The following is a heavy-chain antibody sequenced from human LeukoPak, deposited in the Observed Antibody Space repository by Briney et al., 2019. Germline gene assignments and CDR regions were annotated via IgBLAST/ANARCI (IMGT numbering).Heavy chain of an antibody. CDR3: ARDGNSGYDSYYYGMDV. D-gene: IGHD5-12*01. CDR2: ISSSSSYI. Sequence: PGGSLRLSCAASGFTFSSYSMNWVRQAPGKGLEWVSSISSSSSYIYYADSVKGRFTISRDNAKNSLYLQMNSLRAEDTAVYYCARDGNSGYDSYYYGMDVWGQGTTVTVSS. J-gene: IGHJ6*02. V-gene: IGHV3-21*01. CDR1: GFTFSSYS.